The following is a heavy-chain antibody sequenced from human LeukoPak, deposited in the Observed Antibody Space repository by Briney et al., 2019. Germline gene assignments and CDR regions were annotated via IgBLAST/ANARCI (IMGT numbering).Heavy chain of an antibody. CDR1: GFTFSSYA. V-gene: IGHV3-30-3*01. CDR2: ISYDGSNK. J-gene: IGHJ4*02. D-gene: IGHD6-6*01. CDR3: AKDSSIAARRGHFDY. Sequence: GGSLRLSCAASGFTFSSYAMHWVRQAPGKGLEWVAVISYDGSNKYYADSVKGRFTISRGNSKNTMYLQMNSLRAEDTAVYYCAKDSSIAARRGHFDYWGQGTLVTVSS.